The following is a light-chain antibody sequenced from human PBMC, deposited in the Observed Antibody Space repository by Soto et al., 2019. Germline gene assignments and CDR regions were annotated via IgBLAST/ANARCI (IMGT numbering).Light chain of an antibody. Sequence: EIVLTQSPGTLSLSPGERGTLSCWASQSVSSSCLGWYQQKPGQAPRLFICGVSGGATSIPGWFSGSGSGTDSTLTISRLEPDDFAVYYCQQYGNSLTFGGGTKVDIK. CDR2: GVS. V-gene: IGKV3-20*01. CDR1: QSVSSSC. CDR3: QQYGNSLT. J-gene: IGKJ4*01.